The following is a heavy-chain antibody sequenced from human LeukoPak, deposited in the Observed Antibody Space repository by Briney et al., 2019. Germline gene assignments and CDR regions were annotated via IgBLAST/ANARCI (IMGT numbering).Heavy chain of an antibody. V-gene: IGHV4-59*01. D-gene: IGHD3-22*01. CDR3: ARAKYDRSGYNHDY. J-gene: IGHJ4*02. CDR2: IYFSGST. Sequence: PSETLSLTRTVSGGSISSYYWSWIRQPPGKGLEWIGYIYFSGSTNYNPSLKSRVTISLDTSKNQFSLKLSSVTAADTAVYYCARAKYDRSGYNHDYWGQGTLVTVSS. CDR1: GGSISSYY.